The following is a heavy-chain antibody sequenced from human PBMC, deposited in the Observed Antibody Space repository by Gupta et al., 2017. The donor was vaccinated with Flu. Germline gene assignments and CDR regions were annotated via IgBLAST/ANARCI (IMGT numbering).Heavy chain of an antibody. CDR3: SAARFNVAEWAFDL. V-gene: IGHV1-58*01. CDR1: GFTFTSSA. CDR2: IVVGSGVT. J-gene: IGHJ3*01. D-gene: IGHD3-3*01. Sequence: QTQLVQSGPEVKKAGTSVKVSCKASGFTFTSSAVQWVRQTRGQGLEWIGWIVVGSGVTDLAQRFQERVTITRDTATGTAYMELRSLRSEDTAVYYCSAARFNVAEWAFDLWGQGTMVTVSS.